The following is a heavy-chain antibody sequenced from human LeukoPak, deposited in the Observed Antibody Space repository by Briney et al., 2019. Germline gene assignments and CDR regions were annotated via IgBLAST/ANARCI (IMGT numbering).Heavy chain of an antibody. Sequence: SETLSLTCTVSGGSISTYYWNWIRQPPGKGLEWIGYIHYSGSTSYNPSLKSRVTISVDTSKNQFSLKLSSVTAADTAVYYCAKDRAGVEWSYDYWGQGTLVTVSS. J-gene: IGHJ4*02. V-gene: IGHV4-59*01. D-gene: IGHD3-3*01. CDR2: IHYSGST. CDR1: GGSISTYY. CDR3: AKDRAGVEWSYDY.